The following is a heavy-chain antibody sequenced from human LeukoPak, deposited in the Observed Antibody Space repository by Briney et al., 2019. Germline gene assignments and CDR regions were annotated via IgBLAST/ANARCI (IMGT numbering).Heavy chain of an antibody. D-gene: IGHD3-3*01. J-gene: IGHJ5*02. Sequence: GSSVKVSCKASGGTFSSYAISWVRQAPGQGLEWMGGIIPIFGTANYAQKFQGRVTITTGESTSTAYMELSSLRSEDTAVYYCARTIFGVVIPTENWFDPWGQGTLVTVSS. V-gene: IGHV1-69*05. CDR1: GGTFSSYA. CDR3: ARTIFGVVIPTENWFDP. CDR2: IIPIFGTA.